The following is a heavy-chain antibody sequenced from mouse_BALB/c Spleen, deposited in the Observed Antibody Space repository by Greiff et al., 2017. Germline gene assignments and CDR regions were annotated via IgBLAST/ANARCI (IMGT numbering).Heavy chain of an antibody. CDR3: ARRGYYDYYAMDY. CDR1: GYTFSSYW. CDR2: ILPGSGST. J-gene: IGHJ4*01. V-gene: IGHV1-9*01. Sequence: VQLQQSGAELMKPGASVKISCKATGYTFSSYWIEWVKQRPGHGLEWIGEILPGSGSTNYNEKFKGKATFTADTSSNTAYMQLSSLTSEDSAVYYCARRGYYDYYAMDYWGQGTSVTVSS. D-gene: IGHD2-1*01.